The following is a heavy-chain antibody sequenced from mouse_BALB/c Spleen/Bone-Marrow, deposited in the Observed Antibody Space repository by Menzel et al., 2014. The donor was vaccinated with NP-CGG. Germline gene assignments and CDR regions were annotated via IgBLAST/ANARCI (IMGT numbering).Heavy chain of an antibody. Sequence: DVKLVESGGGLVKPGGSLKLSCAASGFTFSSYGMSWVRQTPEKRLEWVATISGGGSYTYYPDSVKGRFTISRDNAKNNLYLQMSSLRSEDTALYYCARGNYRYDAYAMDYWGQGTSVTVSS. V-gene: IGHV5-9-2*01. J-gene: IGHJ4*01. D-gene: IGHD2-14*01. CDR1: GFTFSSYG. CDR3: ARGNYRYDAYAMDY. CDR2: ISGGGSYT.